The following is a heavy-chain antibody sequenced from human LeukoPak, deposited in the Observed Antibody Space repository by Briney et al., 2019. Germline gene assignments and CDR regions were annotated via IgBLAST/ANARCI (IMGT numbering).Heavy chain of an antibody. Sequence: ASVKVSCKASGFTFSGYYIHWVRQAPGQGLEWMGYINPHSGVTSFPQKFQGRVTLSTDTSISAAYMEMSSLISDDTAMNYCVREGNEVLTKNFDHWGQGALVTVSS. D-gene: IGHD4/OR15-4a*01. J-gene: IGHJ4*02. CDR2: INPHSGVT. V-gene: IGHV1-2*02. CDR1: GFTFSGYY. CDR3: VREGNEVLTKNFDH.